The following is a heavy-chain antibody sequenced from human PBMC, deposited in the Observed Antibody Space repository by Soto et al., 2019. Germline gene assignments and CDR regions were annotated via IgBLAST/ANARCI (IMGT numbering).Heavy chain of an antibody. J-gene: IGHJ6*02. CDR3: ARDTGPNGYNYYYFGMDV. Sequence: SLRLSCAASGFTFSNYAMHWVRQAQGKGLEWVAVISYDGSDKYNANSVKGRFTISRDNSKNTLYLQMNSLRAEDTAVYYCARDTGPNGYNYYYFGMDVWGQGTTVTVSS. CDR2: ISYDGSDK. CDR1: GFTFSNYA. V-gene: IGHV3-30-3*01. D-gene: IGHD5-18*01.